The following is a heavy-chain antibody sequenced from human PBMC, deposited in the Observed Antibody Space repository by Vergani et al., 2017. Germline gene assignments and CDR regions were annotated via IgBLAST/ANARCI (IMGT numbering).Heavy chain of an antibody. CDR2: IYYSGST. D-gene: IGHD3-22*01. J-gene: IGHJ4*02. Sequence: QLQLQESGPGLVKPSETLSLTCTVSGGSISSSSYYWGWIRQPPGKGLGWIGSIYYSGSTYYNPSLKSRVTISVDTSKNQFSLKLSSVTAADTAVYYCARRPYDSSGYYYEGFDYWGQGTLVTVSS. CDR1: GGSISSSSYY. V-gene: IGHV4-39*01. CDR3: ARRPYDSSGYYYEGFDY.